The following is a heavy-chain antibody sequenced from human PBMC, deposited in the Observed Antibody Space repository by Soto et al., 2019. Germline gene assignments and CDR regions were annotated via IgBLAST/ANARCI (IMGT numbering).Heavy chain of an antibody. CDR1: GFTFNNAW. Sequence: PGGSLRLSCAASGFTFNNAWINWVRQAPGKGLEWVGRIKSKTDGGTPDYAAPVKGRFAISRDDSKNMVYLQMNSLKTEDTGIYDCTTHSYRSIIVVRLDYWGHGTLVTVSS. V-gene: IGHV3-15*07. CDR3: TTHSYRSIIVVRLDY. D-gene: IGHD3-22*01. J-gene: IGHJ4*01. CDR2: IKSKTDGGTP.